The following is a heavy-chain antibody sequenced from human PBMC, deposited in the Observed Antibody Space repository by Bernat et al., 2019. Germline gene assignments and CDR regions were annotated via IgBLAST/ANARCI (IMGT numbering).Heavy chain of an antibody. CDR3: AREGNRGAFDY. CDR2: IGTAGDT. V-gene: IGHV3-13*01. D-gene: IGHD1-14*01. Sequence: EVQLVESGGGLVQPGGSLRLSCAASGFTFSSYDMHWVRQATGKGLEWVSAIGTAGDTYYPGSVKGRFTISRENAKTSLYLQMNSLRAGDTAVYYCAREGNRGAFDYWGQGTLVTVSS. J-gene: IGHJ4*02. CDR1: GFTFSSYD.